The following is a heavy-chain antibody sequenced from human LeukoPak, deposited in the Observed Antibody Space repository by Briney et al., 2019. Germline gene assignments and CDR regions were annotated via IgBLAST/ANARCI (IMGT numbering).Heavy chain of an antibody. CDR1: GFTFSSFW. CDR2: IKRDGSEK. D-gene: IGHD2-2*02. J-gene: IGHJ4*02. CDR3: AREGRELAYCSGSTCYSSGPIDS. Sequence: GGSLRLSCAASGFTFSSFWMTWVRQAPEKGLEWVATIKRDGSEKYYVDSVEGRFTISRDNAKNSLYLQMNSLRAEETAVYYCAREGRELAYCSGSTCYSSGPIDSWGQGTLVTVSS. V-gene: IGHV3-7*01.